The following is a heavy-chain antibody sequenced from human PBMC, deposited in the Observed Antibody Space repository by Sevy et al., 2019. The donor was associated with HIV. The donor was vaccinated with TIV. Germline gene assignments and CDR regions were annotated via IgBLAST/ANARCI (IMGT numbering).Heavy chain of an antibody. CDR2: INPTSGGT. V-gene: IGHV1-2*06. J-gene: IGHJ3*01. D-gene: IGHD1-26*01. CDR1: GYTFTGYY. CDR3: ATEWD. Sequence: VSVKVSCKASGYTFTGYYIHWVRQAPGQGLEWMGRINPTSGGTNYAQKFQGRVTMTRDTSISTAYMDLSRLKSDDTAVYYCATEWDWGQGTMVTVSS.